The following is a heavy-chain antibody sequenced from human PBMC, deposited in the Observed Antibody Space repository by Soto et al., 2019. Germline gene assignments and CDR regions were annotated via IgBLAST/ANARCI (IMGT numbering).Heavy chain of an antibody. D-gene: IGHD6-19*01. V-gene: IGHV1-18*01. CDR1: GYTFTNYG. CDR2: ISGFNGKT. J-gene: IGHJ6*04. Sequence: QVQLVQSGAEVRKPGASVKVSCKASGYTFTNYGISWVRQAPGQGLEWMGWISGFNGKTTYAQTLQGRFTMTADTSTGTAYMELRSLRSDGTAMYYCARDDDAGAVAPDVWGEGTQVTVSS. CDR3: ARDDDAGAVAPDV.